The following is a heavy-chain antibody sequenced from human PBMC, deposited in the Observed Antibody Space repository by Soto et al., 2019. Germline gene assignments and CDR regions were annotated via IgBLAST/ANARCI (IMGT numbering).Heavy chain of an antibody. CDR3: ARVPYYYDSSGQTRYFQH. J-gene: IGHJ1*01. CDR2: IYYSGST. V-gene: IGHV4-30-4*01. Sequence: QVQLQESGPGLVKPSQTLSLTCTVSGGSISSGDYYWSWIRQPPGKGLEWIGYIYYSGSTYYNPSLKNRVTISVDTSKNQFSLKLSSVTAADTAVYYCARVPYYYDSSGQTRYFQHWGQGTLVTVSS. D-gene: IGHD3-22*01. CDR1: GGSISSGDYY.